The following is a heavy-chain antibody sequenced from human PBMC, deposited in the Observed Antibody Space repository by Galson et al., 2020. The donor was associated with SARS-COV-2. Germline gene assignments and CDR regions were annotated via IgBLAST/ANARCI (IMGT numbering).Heavy chain of an antibody. V-gene: IGHV3-21*01. CDR2: ISSSSSYI. D-gene: IGHD2-15*01. CDR1: GFTFSSYS. J-gene: IGHJ2*01. CDR3: ARDAGFCSGGSCYDWYFDL. Sequence: GGSLRLSCAASGFTFSSYSMNWVRQAPGKGLEWVSSISSSSSYIYYADSVKGRFTISRDNAKNSLYLQMNSLRAEDTAVYYCARDAGFCSGGSCYDWYFDLWGRGTLVTVSS.